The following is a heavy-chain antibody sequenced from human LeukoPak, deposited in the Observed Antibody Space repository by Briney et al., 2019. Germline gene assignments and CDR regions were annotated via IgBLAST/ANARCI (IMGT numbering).Heavy chain of an antibody. Sequence: ESGPTLVKPTQTLTLTCTFSGFSLSTSGMCVSWIRQPPGKALEWLALIDWDDDKYYSTSLKTRLTISKDTSKNQVVLTMTNMDPVDTATYYCATFLGYSRYPLFDYWGQGTLVTVSS. V-gene: IGHV2-70*12. D-gene: IGHD6-13*01. CDR3: ATFLGYSRYPLFDY. J-gene: IGHJ4*02. CDR2: IDWDDDK. CDR1: GFSLSTSGMC.